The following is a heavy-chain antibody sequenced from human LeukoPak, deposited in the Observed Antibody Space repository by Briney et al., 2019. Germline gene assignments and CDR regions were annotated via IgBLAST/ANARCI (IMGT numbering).Heavy chain of an antibody. J-gene: IGHJ4*02. CDR1: GYTFTGYY. V-gene: IGHV1-2*02. CDR2: INPNSGGT. CDR3: ARSSAPYYFDY. Sequence: ASVRLSCKASGYTFTGYYMHWVRQAPGQGLEWMGWINPNSGGTNYAQKFQGRVTMTRDTSITTAYMELSRLRSDDTAVYYCARSSAPYYFDYWGQGTLVTVSS.